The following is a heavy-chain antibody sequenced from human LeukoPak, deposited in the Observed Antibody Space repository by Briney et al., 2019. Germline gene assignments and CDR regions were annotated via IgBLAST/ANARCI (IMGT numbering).Heavy chain of an antibody. Sequence: ASVKVSCKAFGYTFTTYGISWVRQAPGQGLEWMGWISAYNGNTNYAQELQGRVTMTTDTSTSTAYMELRSLRSDDTAVYYCARDLSIAAAGTYGYWGQGTLVTVSS. CDR1: GYTFTTYG. D-gene: IGHD6-13*01. J-gene: IGHJ4*02. V-gene: IGHV1-18*01. CDR3: ARDLSIAAAGTYGY. CDR2: ISAYNGNT.